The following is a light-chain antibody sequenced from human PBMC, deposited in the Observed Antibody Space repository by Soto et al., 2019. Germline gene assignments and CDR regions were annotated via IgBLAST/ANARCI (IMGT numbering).Light chain of an antibody. CDR1: QSVSTY. CDR3: QQYNNWWT. V-gene: IGKV3D-15*01. Sequence: EIVLTQSPATLSLSPGERATLSCRASQSVSTYLAWYQQRPGQAPRLLICDASTRATGIPARFIGNGSGTEFTLTISSLQSEDFAVYYCQQYNNWWTFGQGTKVDIK. CDR2: DAS. J-gene: IGKJ1*01.